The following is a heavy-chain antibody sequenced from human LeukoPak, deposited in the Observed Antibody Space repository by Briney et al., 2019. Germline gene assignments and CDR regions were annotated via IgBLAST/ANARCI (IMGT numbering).Heavy chain of an antibody. Sequence: GGSLRLSCAASGFTFSSYAMHWVRQAPGKGLEWVALMSYDGGNKFYADSVKGRFAISRDNSKNTLYLQMNSLRAEDTAVYYCAKSGCSSTSCYSILSGWLDPWGQGTLVTVSS. D-gene: IGHD2-2*02. V-gene: IGHV3-30*18. J-gene: IGHJ5*02. CDR3: AKSGCSSTSCYSILSGWLDP. CDR1: GFTFSSYA. CDR2: MSYDGGNK.